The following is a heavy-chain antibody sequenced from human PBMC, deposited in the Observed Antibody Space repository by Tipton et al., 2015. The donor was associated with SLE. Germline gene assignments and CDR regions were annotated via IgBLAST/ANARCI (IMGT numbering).Heavy chain of an antibody. J-gene: IGHJ5*02. D-gene: IGHD2-8*02. CDR3: PIYYHDSTGLHWFGP. CDR2: TYYSGSP. Sequence: TLSLTCNVSGGSISSGGYYWSWIRQHPGKGLEWIGYTYYSGSPYYNPSLKSRVTISLDMSKNQFSLRLSSATAADTAVYYCPIYYHDSTGLHWFGPCGQGTLVTVSS. V-gene: IGHV4-31*03. CDR1: GGSISSGGYY.